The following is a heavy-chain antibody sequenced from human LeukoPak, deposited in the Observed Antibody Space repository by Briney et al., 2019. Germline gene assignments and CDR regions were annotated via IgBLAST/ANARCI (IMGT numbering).Heavy chain of an antibody. CDR1: GGSISSSSYY. D-gene: IGHD6-13*01. CDR3: ARHYHGFGGSIAAAGDDY. V-gene: IGHV4-39*01. J-gene: IGHJ4*02. Sequence: PSETLSLTCTVSGGSISSSSYYWGWIRQPPGKGLEWIVSIYYSGSTYYNPSLKSRVTISVDTSKNQFSLKLSSVTAADTAVYYCARHYHGFGGSIAAAGDDYWGQGTLVTVSS. CDR2: IYYSGST.